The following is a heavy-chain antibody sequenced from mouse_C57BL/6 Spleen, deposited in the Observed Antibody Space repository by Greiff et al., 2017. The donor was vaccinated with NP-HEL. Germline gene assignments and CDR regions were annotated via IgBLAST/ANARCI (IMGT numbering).Heavy chain of an antibody. CDR3: ARRDGYGDPLYYAMDY. J-gene: IGHJ4*01. V-gene: IGHV1-81*01. CDR1: GYTFTSYG. D-gene: IGHD2-2*01. CDR2: IYPRSGNT. Sequence: QVQLQQSGAELARPGASVKLSCKASGYTFTSYGISWVKQRTGQGLEWIGEIYPRSGNTYYNEKFKGKATLTADKSSSTAYMELRSLTSEDSAVYFWARRDGYGDPLYYAMDYWGQGTSVTVSS.